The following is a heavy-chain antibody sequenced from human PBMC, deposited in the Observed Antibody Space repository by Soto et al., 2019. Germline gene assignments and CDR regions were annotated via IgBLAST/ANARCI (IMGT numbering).Heavy chain of an antibody. V-gene: IGHV4-31*03. Sequence: SETLSLTCTVSGGSISSGGYYWSWIRQHPGKGLEWIGYIYYSGSTYYNPSLKSRVTISVDKSKNQFSLKLSSVTAADTAVYYCASGAAAGTLDYWGQGTLVTVSS. CDR1: GGSISSGGYY. D-gene: IGHD6-13*01. CDR2: IYYSGST. J-gene: IGHJ4*02. CDR3: ASGAAAGTLDY.